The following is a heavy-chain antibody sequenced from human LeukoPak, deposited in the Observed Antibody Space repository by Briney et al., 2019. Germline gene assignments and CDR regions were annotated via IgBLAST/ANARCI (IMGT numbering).Heavy chain of an antibody. CDR3: ARDGTSGSGSYYNAPDAFDI. D-gene: IGHD3-10*01. CDR2: INAGNGNT. V-gene: IGHV1-3*01. J-gene: IGHJ3*02. Sequence: ASVKVSCKASGYTFTSYAMHWVRQAPGQRLEWMGWINAGNGNTKYSQKFQGRVTITRDTSATTAYMELSSLRSEDTAVYYCARDGTSGSGSYYNAPDAFDIWGQGTMVTVSS. CDR1: GYTFTSYA.